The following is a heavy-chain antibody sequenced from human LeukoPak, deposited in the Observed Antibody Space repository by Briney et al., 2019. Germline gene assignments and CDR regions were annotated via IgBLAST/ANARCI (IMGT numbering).Heavy chain of an antibody. CDR1: GYSFTSHW. J-gene: IGHJ4*02. Sequence: GESLKISCQVSGYSFTSHWIGWVRQMPGKGLEWMGIIYPGDSDTRYSPSFQGQVTISADKSISTAYLKWSSLKASDTAMYYCASPSPGHSSGWYSWGQGTLVTVSS. CDR2: IYPGDSDT. D-gene: IGHD6-19*01. V-gene: IGHV5-51*01. CDR3: ASPSPGHSSGWYS.